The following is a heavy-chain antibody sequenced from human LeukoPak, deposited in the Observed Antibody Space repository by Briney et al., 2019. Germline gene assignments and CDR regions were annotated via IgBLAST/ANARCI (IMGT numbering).Heavy chain of an antibody. Sequence: GGSPRLSCVASGFTFSSYGMSWVRQAPGKGLEWVSGISGSGVRTDYADSVKGRFTISRDNAKNTLYLQMNSLRAEDTAVYYCAKGSREWELLDAFDIWGQGTMVTVS. CDR3: AKGSREWELLDAFDI. CDR2: ISGSGVRT. V-gene: IGHV3-23*01. D-gene: IGHD1-26*01. CDR1: GFTFSSYG. J-gene: IGHJ3*02.